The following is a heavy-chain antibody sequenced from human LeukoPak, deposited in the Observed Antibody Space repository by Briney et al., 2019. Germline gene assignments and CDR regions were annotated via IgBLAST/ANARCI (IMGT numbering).Heavy chain of an antibody. Sequence: ASVKVSCKASGYTFTGYYMHWVRQAPGQGLEWMGWVNPNSGGTNYAQKFQGRVTMTRDTSTSTAHMELSRLRSDDTAVYYCARDPRYSTSGYYYGMDVRGQGTTVTVSS. CDR2: VNPNSGGT. V-gene: IGHV1-2*02. CDR3: ARDPRYSTSGYYYGMDV. J-gene: IGHJ6*02. D-gene: IGHD6-6*01. CDR1: GYTFTGYY.